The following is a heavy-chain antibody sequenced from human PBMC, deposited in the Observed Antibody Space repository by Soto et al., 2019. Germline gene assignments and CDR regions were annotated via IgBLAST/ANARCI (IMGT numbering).Heavy chain of an antibody. V-gene: IGHV1-18*01. CDR3: VMVDNYVTPTPQDV. CDR1: GYIFVNYG. D-gene: IGHD3-16*01. CDR2: ISPYTGNT. Sequence: QVQLVQSGDEVKKPGASVKVSCKASGYIFVNYGIAWARQAPRQGLEWMGWISPYTGNTHSASKVQGRLTMTTDTSTSTAYMDLGSLKSDDTAVYYCVMVDNYVTPTPQDVWGQGTTVTVSS. J-gene: IGHJ6*02.